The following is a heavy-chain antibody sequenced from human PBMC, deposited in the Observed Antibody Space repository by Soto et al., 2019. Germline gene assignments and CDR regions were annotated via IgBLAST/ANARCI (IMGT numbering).Heavy chain of an antibody. V-gene: IGHV1-18*01. CDR1: GYSFTSYG. Sequence: QVHLVQSGVEVEKPGASVKVSYKASGYSFTSYGIGWVRQAPGQGPERMGWISPYNGRTNDEQNVKGRVVMTTDISTNTVYLELRSLRSDDTAMYYCGRCRTDSYAMDVWGQGTTVTVSS. CDR2: ISPYNGRT. CDR3: GRCRTDSYAMDV. J-gene: IGHJ6*02. D-gene: IGHD2-8*02.